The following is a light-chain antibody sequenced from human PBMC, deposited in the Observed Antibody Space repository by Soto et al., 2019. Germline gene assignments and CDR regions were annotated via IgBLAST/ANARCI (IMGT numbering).Light chain of an antibody. CDR2: DVS. CDR3: CSFAGSHTSPA. V-gene: IGLV2-11*01. J-gene: IGLJ1*01. CDR1: GGDVGGYNF. Sequence: QSVLTQPASVSASPGQSVTISCTGTGGDVGGYNFVSWYQLHPGKAPKLMIFDVSKRPSGVPDRFSGSKSGNTASLTISGLQADDEADYYCCSFAGSHTSPAFGGGTKVTVL.